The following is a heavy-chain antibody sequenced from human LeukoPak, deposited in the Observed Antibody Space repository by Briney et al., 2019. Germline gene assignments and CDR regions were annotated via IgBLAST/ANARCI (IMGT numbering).Heavy chain of an antibody. CDR2: MNPNSGNT. J-gene: IGHJ4*02. CDR1: GYTFTSYD. D-gene: IGHD5-18*01. V-gene: IGHV1-8*01. Sequence: ASVKVSCKASGYTFTSYDINWVRQATGQGLEWMGWMNPNSGNTGYAQKFQGRVTMTRNTSISTAYMGLSSLRSEDTAVYYCASAVDGIQLWDFDYWGQGTLVTVSS. CDR3: ASAVDGIQLWDFDY.